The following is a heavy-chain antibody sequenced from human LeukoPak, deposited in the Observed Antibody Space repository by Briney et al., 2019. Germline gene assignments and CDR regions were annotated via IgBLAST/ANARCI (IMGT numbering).Heavy chain of an antibody. V-gene: IGHV3-48*02. CDR2: ISSSSSTI. J-gene: IGHJ4*02. Sequence: PGGSLRLSCAASGFTFSSYSMNWVRQAPGKGLEWVSYISSSSSTIYYADSVKGRFTISRDNAKNSLYLQMNSLRDEDTAVYYCARQVGYCSGGSCYDFDYWGQGTLVTVSS. D-gene: IGHD2-15*01. CDR3: ARQVGYCSGGSCYDFDY. CDR1: GFTFSSYS.